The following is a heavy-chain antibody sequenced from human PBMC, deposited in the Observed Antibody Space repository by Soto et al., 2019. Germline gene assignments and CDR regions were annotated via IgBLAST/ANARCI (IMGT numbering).Heavy chain of an antibody. CDR1: GGSVNSDSYY. CDR2: IYYSGST. V-gene: IGHV4-61*01. Sequence: SETLSLTCTVSGGSVNSDSYYWSWIRQPPGKGLEWIGYIYYSGSTNYNPSLKSRVTISVDTSKNQFSLKLSSVTAADTAVYYCARADFTIFGASYYAMDVWGQGTTVT. CDR3: ARADFTIFGASYYAMDV. J-gene: IGHJ6*02. D-gene: IGHD3-3*01.